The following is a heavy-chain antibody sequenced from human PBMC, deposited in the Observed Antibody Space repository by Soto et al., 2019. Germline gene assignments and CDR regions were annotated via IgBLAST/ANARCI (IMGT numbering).Heavy chain of an antibody. CDR3: AADGFLEWLLDY. Sequence: GGSLRLSCAASGFTFSSYAMSWVRQAPGKGLEWVSAISGSGGSTYYADSVKGRFTIYRDNSKNTLYLQMNSLRAEDTAVYYCAADGFLEWLLDYWGQGTLVTVSS. J-gene: IGHJ4*02. CDR1: GFTFSSYA. CDR2: ISGSGGST. V-gene: IGHV3-23*01. D-gene: IGHD3-3*01.